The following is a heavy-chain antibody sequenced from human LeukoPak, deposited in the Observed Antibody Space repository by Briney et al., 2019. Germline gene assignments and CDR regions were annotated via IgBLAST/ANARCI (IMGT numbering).Heavy chain of an antibody. CDR3: ARGGNFYRGHYFDY. Sequence: PSETLSLTCTVSGGSISEYYWYWIRQPPGKGLERIGYIYYTGSTKYHPSLKSRLTISVDTSKNQFSLRLTSVTAADTAVYYCARGGNFYRGHYFDYWGQGALVTVSS. V-gene: IGHV4-59*01. D-gene: IGHD1-26*01. CDR1: GGSISEYY. CDR2: IYYTGST. J-gene: IGHJ4*02.